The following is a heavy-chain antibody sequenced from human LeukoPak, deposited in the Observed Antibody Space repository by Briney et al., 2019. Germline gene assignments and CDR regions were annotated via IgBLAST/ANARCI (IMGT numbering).Heavy chain of an antibody. Sequence: GGSLRLSCAASGFTFSSYEMNWVRQAPGKGLEWVSYISSSGSTIYYADSVKGRFTISRDNAKNSLYLQMNSLRAEDTAVYYCARVYSNYDPYHAFDIWGQGTMVTVSS. CDR2: ISSSGSTI. CDR3: ARVYSNYDPYHAFDI. V-gene: IGHV3-48*03. J-gene: IGHJ3*02. D-gene: IGHD4-11*01. CDR1: GFTFSSYE.